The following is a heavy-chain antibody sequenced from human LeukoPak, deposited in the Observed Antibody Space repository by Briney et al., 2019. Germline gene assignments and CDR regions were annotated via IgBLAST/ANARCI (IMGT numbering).Heavy chain of an antibody. CDR2: IYHSGST. D-gene: IGHD3-10*01. J-gene: IGHJ4*02. V-gene: IGHV4-30-2*01. CDR1: GGSISSGGYS. Sequence: SETLSLTCAVSGGSISSGGYSRSWIRQPPGKGLELIGYIYHSGSTYYNPSLKSRVTISVDRSKNQFSLKLSSVTAADTAVYYCARGPITMVRGVIDYWGQETLVTVSS. CDR3: ARGPITMVRGVIDY.